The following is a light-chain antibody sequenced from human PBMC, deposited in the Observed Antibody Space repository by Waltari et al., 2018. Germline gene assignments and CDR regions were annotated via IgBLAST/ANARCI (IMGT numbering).Light chain of an antibody. Sequence: QSVLTQPPSASGAPGQRVTISCSGSSSNIGSNTVNWYQQLPGTAPKLLIYSNNQRLSGVPVRFSASKSVTSASLAISGLQSEDESDYYCAAWDDSLNGYVFGTGTKVSVL. CDR1: SSNIGSNT. CDR3: AAWDDSLNGYV. J-gene: IGLJ1*01. CDR2: SNN. V-gene: IGLV1-44*01.